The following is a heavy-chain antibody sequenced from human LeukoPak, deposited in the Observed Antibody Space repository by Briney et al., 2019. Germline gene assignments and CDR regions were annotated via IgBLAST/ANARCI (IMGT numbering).Heavy chain of an antibody. CDR3: TRDLAAVPGPRMDV. V-gene: IGHV3-7*03. CDR1: GFSFSSYY. CDR2: INPGGSER. J-gene: IGHJ6*02. Sequence: GGSLRLSCAASGFSFSSYYMSWVRQAPGKGLEWVALINPGGSERYYVDSVKGRFTISRDNAKSSLYLQMDSLRDDDTAMYFCTRDLAAVPGPRMDVWGQGTTVTVSS. D-gene: IGHD6-19*01.